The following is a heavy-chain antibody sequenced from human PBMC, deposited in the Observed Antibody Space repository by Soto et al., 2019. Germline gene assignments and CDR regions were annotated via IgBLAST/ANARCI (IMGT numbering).Heavy chain of an antibody. Sequence: EVQLVESGGGLVQPGRSLRLSCAASGFTFDDYAMHWVRQAPGKGLEWVSGISWNSGSIGYADSVKGRFTISRDNAKNSLYLQMNSLRAEDTALYYCAKDVEALFGVSVIRHYFDHWGQGTLVTVSS. CDR3: AKDVEALFGVSVIRHYFDH. CDR2: ISWNSGSI. V-gene: IGHV3-9*01. J-gene: IGHJ4*02. CDR1: GFTFDDYA. D-gene: IGHD3-3*01.